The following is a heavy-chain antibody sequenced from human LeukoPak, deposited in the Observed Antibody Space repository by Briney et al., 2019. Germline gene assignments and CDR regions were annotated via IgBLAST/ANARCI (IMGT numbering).Heavy chain of an antibody. D-gene: IGHD3-22*01. CDR3: ASLKVLYYYDSSGHFDY. J-gene: IGHJ4*02. Sequence: SETLSLTCTVSGGSLTSSSYYWGWIRQPPGRGLEWIASIYYSGSTYYNPSLKSRVTISVDTSKNQFSLKLSSVTAADTAVYYCASLKVLYYYDSSGHFDYWGQGTLVTVSS. CDR1: GGSLTSSSYY. V-gene: IGHV4-39*01. CDR2: IYYSGST.